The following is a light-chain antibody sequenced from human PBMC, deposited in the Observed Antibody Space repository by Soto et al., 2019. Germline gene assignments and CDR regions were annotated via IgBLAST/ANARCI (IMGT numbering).Light chain of an antibody. Sequence: DIQMTQSPLSLSASVGDRVTITCRASQNILNFLNCYQQKPGKAPKLLIYAASTLTSRVPSGFTGSGSGTTFTHTIGGLQPEDCASYVGQHSHNAPYTFGQCPKLEV. J-gene: IGKJ2*01. CDR2: AAS. CDR1: QNILNF. CDR3: QHSHNAPYT. V-gene: IGKV1-39*01.